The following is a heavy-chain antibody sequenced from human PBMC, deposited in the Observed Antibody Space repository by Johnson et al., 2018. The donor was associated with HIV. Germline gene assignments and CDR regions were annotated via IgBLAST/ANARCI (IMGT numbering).Heavy chain of an antibody. Sequence: VQLVESGGGVVRPGGSLRLSCAASGFTFDDHGMSWVRQAPGKGLEWVSGINWNGGTTGYVDSVKGRFTISRDNAKNSLYLQMNNLRAEDSAVYYCARDSAGCDAFDIWGQGTMVTVSS. CDR3: ARDSAGCDAFDI. J-gene: IGHJ3*02. V-gene: IGHV3-20*04. CDR2: INWNGGTT. D-gene: IGHD3-9*01. CDR1: GFTFDDHG.